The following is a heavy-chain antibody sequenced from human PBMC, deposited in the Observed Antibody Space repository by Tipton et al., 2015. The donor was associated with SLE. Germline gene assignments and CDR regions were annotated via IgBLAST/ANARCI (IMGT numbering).Heavy chain of an antibody. Sequence: SLRLSCAASGFTFSNYGMHWVRQAPGKGLEWVAVIWYDGSKKYYADSVKGRFTISRDNSKNTLYLQMNSLRAEDTAVYYCAKDGTGRLLFGYYYYYGMDVWGQGTTVTVSS. CDR3: AKDGTGRLLFGYYYYYGMDV. CDR2: IWYDGSKK. D-gene: IGHD2-21*01. CDR1: GFTFSNYG. J-gene: IGHJ6*02. V-gene: IGHV3-33*06.